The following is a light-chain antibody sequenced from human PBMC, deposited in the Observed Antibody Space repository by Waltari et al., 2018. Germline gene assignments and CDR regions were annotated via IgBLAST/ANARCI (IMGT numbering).Light chain of an antibody. Sequence: EIVMTQSPATLSVSPGERATLSCRASPSVSSNLAWYQQKSGQAPRLLSSGASTRATGIPARFSGSGSGTEFTLTISSLQSEDFALYYCQQYNNRPPVTFGGGTKVEIK. CDR2: GAS. V-gene: IGKV3-15*01. J-gene: IGKJ4*01. CDR3: QQYNNRPPVT. CDR1: PSVSSN.